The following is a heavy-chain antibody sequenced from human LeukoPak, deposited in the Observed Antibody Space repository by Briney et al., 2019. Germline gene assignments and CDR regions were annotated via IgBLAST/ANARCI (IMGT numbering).Heavy chain of an antibody. Sequence: SETLSLTCTVSGGSISSSSYYWGWIRQPPGKGLEWIGSIYYSGSTYYNPSLKSRVTISVDTSKNQFSLKLSSVTAADTAVYYCARLVTMIVVVWRQGTLVTVSS. CDR1: GGSISSSSYY. CDR2: IYYSGST. D-gene: IGHD3-22*01. V-gene: IGHV4-39*01. J-gene: IGHJ4*02. CDR3: ARLVTMIVVV.